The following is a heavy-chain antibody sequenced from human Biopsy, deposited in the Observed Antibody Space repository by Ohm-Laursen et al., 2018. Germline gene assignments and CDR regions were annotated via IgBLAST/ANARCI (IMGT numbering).Heavy chain of an antibody. Sequence: TLSLTCAVSGGSISSFYWTWIRQPPGKGLEWTACIDYRGSTNYNPSLKSRVSISIDTSKNQLSLRLNSVTAADTAVYYCARVSRSIYDSTFDSFNIWGPGTMVTVSS. D-gene: IGHD3-22*01. CDR1: GGSISSFY. J-gene: IGHJ3*02. V-gene: IGHV4-59*01. CDR3: ARVSRSIYDSTFDSFNI. CDR2: IDYRGST.